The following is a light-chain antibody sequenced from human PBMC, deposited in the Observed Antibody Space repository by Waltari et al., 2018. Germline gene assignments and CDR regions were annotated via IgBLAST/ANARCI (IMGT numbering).Light chain of an antibody. Sequence: DIQVTQSPSTLSASLGDRVTITCRASQSISSWLAWYQHKPGKAPKILIKKASSLESGVPSRFTGSGSGTEFTLTISSLQPDDFATYYCQQYNNYPYTFGQGTKLEIK. CDR1: QSISSW. CDR2: KAS. J-gene: IGKJ2*01. V-gene: IGKV1-5*03. CDR3: QQYNNYPYT.